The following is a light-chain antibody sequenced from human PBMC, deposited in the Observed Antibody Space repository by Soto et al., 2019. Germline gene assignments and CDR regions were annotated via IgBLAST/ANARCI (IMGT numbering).Light chain of an antibody. CDR1: QSVSSY. CDR2: DAS. CDR3: QQRSNWPLT. J-gene: IGKJ4*02. Sequence: EIVMTQSPATLSVSLGERATLSCRASQSVSSYLGWYQQKPGQAPRLLIYDASNRATGIPARFSGSGSGTDFTLTISSLEPADFAVYYCQQRSNWPLTFGGGTKVDI. V-gene: IGKV3-11*01.